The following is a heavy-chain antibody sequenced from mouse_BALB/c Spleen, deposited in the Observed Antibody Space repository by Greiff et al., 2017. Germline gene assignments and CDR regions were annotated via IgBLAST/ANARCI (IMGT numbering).Heavy chain of an antibody. CDR3: ARSLWSRRDGYYFDY. CDR1: GFTFTDYY. Sequence: EVKLVESGGGLVQPGGSLRLSCATSGFTFTDYYMSWVRQPPGKALEWLGFIRNKANGYTTEYSASVKGRFTISRDNSQSILYLKMNTLRAEDSATYYCARSLWSRRDGYYFDYWGQGTTLTVSS. D-gene: IGHD2-2*01. J-gene: IGHJ2*01. V-gene: IGHV7-3*02. CDR2: IRNKANGYTT.